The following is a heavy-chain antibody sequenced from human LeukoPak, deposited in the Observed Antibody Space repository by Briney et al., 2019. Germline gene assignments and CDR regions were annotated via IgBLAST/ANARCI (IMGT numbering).Heavy chain of an antibody. Sequence: HPGGSLRLPCAASGFTFSSYRMHWVRQAPGKGLEWVALISHDGSNEYYADSVKGRFTTSRDNSKNTLYLQMNSLRAEDTAVYYCAKDPDTFDYWGQGTLVTVSS. V-gene: IGHV3-30-3*01. CDR1: GFTFSSYR. CDR2: ISHDGSNE. J-gene: IGHJ4*02. CDR3: AKDPDTFDY. D-gene: IGHD3-22*01.